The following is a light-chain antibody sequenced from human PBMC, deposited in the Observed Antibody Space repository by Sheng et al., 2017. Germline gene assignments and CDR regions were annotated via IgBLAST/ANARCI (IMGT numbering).Light chain of an antibody. J-gene: IGLJ2*01. CDR3: ISRDSNSNQAI. CDR2: SN. V-gene: IGLV3-19*01. CDR1: SLTNYL. Sequence: SSELTQDPAVSVALGQTVRIACQGDSLTNYLCRLVPEEARTGPCSCHLWSNKRPSGIPDRFSGSSSGNTGFLTITGAQAEDEADYYCISRDSNSNQAIFGGGTKLTVL.